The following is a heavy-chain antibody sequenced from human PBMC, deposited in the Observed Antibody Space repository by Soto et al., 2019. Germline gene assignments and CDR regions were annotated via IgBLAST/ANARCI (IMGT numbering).Heavy chain of an antibody. CDR1: GYSFTANS. D-gene: IGHD1-20*01. CDR2: INPNNGGT. CDR3: ARDRSPYNWNYYYYYYGMDV. Sequence: GASVKVSCKASGYSFTANSMHWVRQAPGQGLEWMGWINPNNGGTNYARKFQGWVTMTRDTSTSTAYMELRSLRSDDTAVYYCARDRSPYNWNYYYYYYGMDVWGQGTTVTVSS. V-gene: IGHV1-2*04. J-gene: IGHJ6*02.